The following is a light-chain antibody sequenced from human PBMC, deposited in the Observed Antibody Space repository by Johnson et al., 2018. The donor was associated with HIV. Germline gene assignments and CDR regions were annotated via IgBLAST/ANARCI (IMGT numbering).Light chain of an antibody. V-gene: IGLV1-51*02. Sequence: QSVLTQPPSVSAAPGQKVTISCSGSSSNIGNNYVSWYQQLPGTAPKLLIYENNKRPPGIPDRFSGSKSGTSATLGITALQTRDEADHYCGTWDSSLSAGRVFGTGTKVTVL. J-gene: IGLJ1*01. CDR2: ENN. CDR3: GTWDSSLSAGRV. CDR1: SSNIGNNY.